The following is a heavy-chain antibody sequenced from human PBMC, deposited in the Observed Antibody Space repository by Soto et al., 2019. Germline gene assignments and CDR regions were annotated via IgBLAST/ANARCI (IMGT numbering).Heavy chain of an antibody. J-gene: IGHJ5*02. V-gene: IGHV1-18*04. CDR3: ARLGYQLLPDSWFDP. Sequence: ASVKVCCKASGDTFTSYGISWVRQAPGQGLEWMGWISAYNGNTNYAQKLQGRVTMTTDTSTSTAYMELRSLRSDDTAVYYCARLGYQLLPDSWFDPWGQGTLVTVSS. CDR2: ISAYNGNT. D-gene: IGHD2-2*01. CDR1: GDTFTSYG.